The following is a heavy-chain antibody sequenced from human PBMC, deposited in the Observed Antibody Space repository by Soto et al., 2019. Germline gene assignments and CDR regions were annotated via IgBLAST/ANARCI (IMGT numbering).Heavy chain of an antibody. CDR3: ARDNVVGATSFYYYYYGMDV. CDR1: GYSISSGYY. D-gene: IGHD1-26*01. Sequence: SGTLSLTYAVSGYSISSGYYWGWIRQPPGKGLEWIGSIYHSGSTYYNPSLKSRVTISVDTSKNQFSLKLSSVTAADTAVYYCARDNVVGATSFYYYYYGMDVWGQGTTVTVSS. J-gene: IGHJ6*02. CDR2: IYHSGST. V-gene: IGHV4-38-2*02.